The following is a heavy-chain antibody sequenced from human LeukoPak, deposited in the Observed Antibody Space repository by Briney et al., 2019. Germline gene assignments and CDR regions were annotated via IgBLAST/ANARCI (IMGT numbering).Heavy chain of an antibody. Sequence: SVKVSCKASGGTFSSYAISWVRQAPGQGLEWMGGVIPIFGTANYAQKFQGRVTITADESTSTAYMELSSLRSEDTAVYYCARVHYDSSGYYYGLAFDIWGQGTMVTVSS. J-gene: IGHJ3*02. D-gene: IGHD3-22*01. V-gene: IGHV1-69*13. CDR1: GGTFSSYA. CDR3: ARVHYDSSGYYYGLAFDI. CDR2: VIPIFGTA.